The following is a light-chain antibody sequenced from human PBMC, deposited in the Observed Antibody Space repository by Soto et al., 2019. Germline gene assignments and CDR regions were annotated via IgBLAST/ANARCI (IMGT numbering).Light chain of an antibody. CDR2: AAS. CDR1: QGISNY. V-gene: IGKV1-27*01. CDR3: QKYNGARTWT. Sequence: DIQMTQSPSSLSASVGDRVTITCRASQGISNYLAWYQQKPGKVPKLLIYAASTLQSGVPSRFSGSGSGTGFTLTISSLQPEDVATYYCQKYNGARTWTFGQGTKVEIK. J-gene: IGKJ1*01.